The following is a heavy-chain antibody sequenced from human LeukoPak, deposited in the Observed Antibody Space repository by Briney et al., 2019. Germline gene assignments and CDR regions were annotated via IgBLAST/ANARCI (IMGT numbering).Heavy chain of an antibody. J-gene: IGHJ3*01. CDR1: GFTFSNYV. Sequence: GGSLRLSCAASGFTFSNYVMTWVRQDPGKGLEWVSGISGSGGSTYYADSVKGRITISRDSSKSTLYLQMNSLRAEDTVLYYCASRYDFWSAYDFWGQGTMVTVSS. D-gene: IGHD3-3*01. CDR3: ASRYDFWSAYDF. V-gene: IGHV3-23*01. CDR2: ISGSGGST.